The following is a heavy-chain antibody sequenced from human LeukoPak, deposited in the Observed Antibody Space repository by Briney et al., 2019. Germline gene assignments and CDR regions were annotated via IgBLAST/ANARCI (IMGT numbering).Heavy chain of an antibody. Sequence: GGSLRLSCVAPGFSFNSYTISWVRQAPGGGLEWVSSISESSTYIYYADSVRGRFTISRSNAKNSLYLQMNSLRAEDTAVYYCARDLTVEMMIVAGEEYWGQGTLVTVSS. J-gene: IGHJ4*02. V-gene: IGHV3-21*01. D-gene: IGHD3-22*01. CDR2: ISESSTYI. CDR3: ARDLTVEMMIVAGEEY. CDR1: GFSFNSYT.